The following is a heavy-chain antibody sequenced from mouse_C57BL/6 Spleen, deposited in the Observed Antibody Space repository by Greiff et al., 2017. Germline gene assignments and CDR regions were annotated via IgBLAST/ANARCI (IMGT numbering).Heavy chain of an antibody. V-gene: IGHV5-4*01. CDR3: AREEGPDDGDGAFAY. D-gene: IGHD2-13*01. Sequence: VQLKESGGGLVKPGGSLKLSCAASGFTFSSYAMSWVRQTPEKRLEWVATISDGGSYTYYPDNVKGRFTISRDNAKHNLYLQMSHLKAEDTAMYDGAREEGPDDGDGAFAYWGQGTRVTVSA. CDR2: ISDGGSYT. J-gene: IGHJ3*01. CDR1: GFTFSSYA.